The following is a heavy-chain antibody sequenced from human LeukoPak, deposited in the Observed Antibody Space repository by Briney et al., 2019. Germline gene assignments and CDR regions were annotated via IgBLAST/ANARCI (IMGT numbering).Heavy chain of an antibody. J-gene: IGHJ4*02. D-gene: IGHD1-26*01. CDR1: GGSISSSSYY. V-gene: IGHV4-39*07. Sequence: SETLSLTCTVSGGSISSSSYYWGWIRQPPGKGLEWIGSIYYSGSTYYNPSLKSRVTISVDTSKNQFSLKLSSVTAADTAVYYCARALPTHGSAPYYFDYWGQGTLVTVSS. CDR3: ARALPTHGSAPYYFDY. CDR2: IYYSGST.